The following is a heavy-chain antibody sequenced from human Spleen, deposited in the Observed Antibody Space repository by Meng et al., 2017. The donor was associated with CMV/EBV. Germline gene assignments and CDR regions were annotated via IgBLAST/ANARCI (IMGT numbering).Heavy chain of an antibody. J-gene: IGHJ6*02. CDR2: IGTAGDT. V-gene: IGHV3-13*01. Sequence: GESLKISCAAFGFTFSSYDMHWVRQATGKGLEWVSVIGTAGDTYYPGSVKGRFTISRENAKNSLYLQMNSLRAGDTAVYYCARDGRTNYYYYGMDVWGQGTTVTVSS. CDR1: GFTFSSYD. D-gene: IGHD3-3*01. CDR3: ARDGRTNYYYYGMDV.